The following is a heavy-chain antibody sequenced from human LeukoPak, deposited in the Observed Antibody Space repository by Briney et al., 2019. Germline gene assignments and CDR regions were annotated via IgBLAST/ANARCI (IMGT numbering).Heavy chain of an antibody. CDR3: ATVVAGVTCDH. V-gene: IGHV1-2*02. J-gene: IGHJ4*02. D-gene: IGHD2-2*01. CDR2: IKPDSGGT. CDR1: GYTFTSYY. Sequence: ASVKVSCKASGYTFTSYYMHWVRQAPGQGLEWMGWIKPDSGGTTYAQIFQGRVTMTRDTSISTAYLELSSLRSDDAAVYYCATVVAGVTCDHWGQGTLVTVSS.